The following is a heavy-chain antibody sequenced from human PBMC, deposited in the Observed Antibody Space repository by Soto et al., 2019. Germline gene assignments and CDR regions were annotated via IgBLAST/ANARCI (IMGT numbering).Heavy chain of an antibody. J-gene: IGHJ6*02. V-gene: IGHV1-69*01. CDR2: IIPIPGTA. D-gene: IGHD2-2*01. Sequence: QVQLVQSGAEVKKPGSSVKVSCKASGGTFGSYAISWVRQAPRQGLEWMGGIIPIPGTANYAQKFQGRVMIAANESTSTAYMELSSLRSEDTAVYYCPRSQGSSTSLEIYYYYYYGMDVWGQGTTVTVSS. CDR1: GGTFGSYA. CDR3: PRSQGSSTSLEIYYYYYYGMDV.